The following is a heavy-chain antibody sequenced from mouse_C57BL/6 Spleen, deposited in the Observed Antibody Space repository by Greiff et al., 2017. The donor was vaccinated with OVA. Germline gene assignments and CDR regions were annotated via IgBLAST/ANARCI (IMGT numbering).Heavy chain of an antibody. V-gene: IGHV14-4*01. CDR2: IDPENGDT. Sequence: VQLQQSGAELVRPGASVKLSCTASGFNIKDDYMHWVKQRPEQGLEWIGWIDPENGDTEYASKFQGKATITADPSSNTAYLQLSSLTSEDTAVYYCTQTAQATYYAMDYWGQGTSVTVSS. D-gene: IGHD3-2*02. CDR1: GFNIKDDY. CDR3: TQTAQATYYAMDY. J-gene: IGHJ4*01.